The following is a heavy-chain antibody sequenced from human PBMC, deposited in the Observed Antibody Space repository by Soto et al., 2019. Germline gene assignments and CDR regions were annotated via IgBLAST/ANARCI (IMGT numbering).Heavy chain of an antibody. J-gene: IGHJ3*02. D-gene: IGHD3-3*01. CDR2: ISSSSSYI. Sequence: GGSMRLSCVASGFPFSSYAMHWVRQAPGKGLEWVSAISSSSSYIYYADSVKGRFTISRDNAKNSLYLQMNSLRAEDTAVYYCARVQYYDFWSGYSGAFDIWGQGTMVTVSS. CDR3: ARVQYYDFWSGYSGAFDI. V-gene: IGHV3-21*01. CDR1: GFPFSSYA.